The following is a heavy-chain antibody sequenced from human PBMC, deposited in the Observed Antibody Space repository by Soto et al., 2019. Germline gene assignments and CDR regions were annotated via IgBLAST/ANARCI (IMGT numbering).Heavy chain of an antibody. V-gene: IGHV1-46*01. Sequence: ASVKVSCKASGYTFTSYYMHWVRQAPGQGLEWMGIINPSGGSTSYAQKFRGRVTMTRDTSTSTVYMELSSLRSEDTAVYYCARDRIWGLRFLEWLPYGMDVWGQGTTVTVSS. D-gene: IGHD3-3*01. CDR1: GYTFTSYY. J-gene: IGHJ6*02. CDR2: INPSGGST. CDR3: ARDRIWGLRFLEWLPYGMDV.